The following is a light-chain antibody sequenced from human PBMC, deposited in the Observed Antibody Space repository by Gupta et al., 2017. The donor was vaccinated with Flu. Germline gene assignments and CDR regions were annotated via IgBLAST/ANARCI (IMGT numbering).Light chain of an antibody. Sequence: DIQMTQSPSSLSASVGDRVTITCRASQSISSYLNWYQQKPGKAPKLLIYAASSLQSGVPSRFRGRRSGTDFTLTISSLQPEDFATYYFQQSYSTPRSFGQGTKLEIK. CDR2: AAS. V-gene: IGKV1-39*01. J-gene: IGKJ2*03. CDR1: QSISSY. CDR3: QQSYSTPRS.